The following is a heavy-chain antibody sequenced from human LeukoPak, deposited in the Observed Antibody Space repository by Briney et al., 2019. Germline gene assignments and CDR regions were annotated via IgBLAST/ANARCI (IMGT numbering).Heavy chain of an antibody. D-gene: IGHD3-16*01. CDR3: ARESYAGPDY. J-gene: IGHJ4*02. CDR2: IYYSGST. V-gene: IGHV4-31*03. Sequence: SETLSLTCTVSGGSISSGGYYWSWIRQHPGKGLEWIGYIYYSGSTYYNPSLKSRVTISVDTSKNQFSLKLSSVTAADTVVYYCARESYAGPDYWGQGTLVTVSS. CDR1: GGSISSGGYY.